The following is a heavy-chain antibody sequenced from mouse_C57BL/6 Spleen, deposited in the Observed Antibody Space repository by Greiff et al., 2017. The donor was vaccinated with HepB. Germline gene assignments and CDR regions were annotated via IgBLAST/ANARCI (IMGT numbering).Heavy chain of an antibody. CDR2: IDPSDSYT. CDR3: ASGNYGSSQYYFDY. J-gene: IGHJ2*01. CDR1: GYTFTSYW. Sequence: QVQLQQPGAELVKPGASVKLSCKASGYTFTSYWMQWVKQRPGQGLEWIGEIDPSDSYTNYNQKFKGKATLTVDTSSSTAYMQLSSLTSEDSAVYYCASGNYGSSQYYFDYWGQGTTLTVSS. D-gene: IGHD1-1*01. V-gene: IGHV1-50*01.